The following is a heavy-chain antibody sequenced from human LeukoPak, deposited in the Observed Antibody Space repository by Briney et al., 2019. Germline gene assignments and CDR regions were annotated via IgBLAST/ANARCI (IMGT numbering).Heavy chain of an antibody. D-gene: IGHD3-10*01. Sequence: GGSLRLSCAASGFTFSSHWMHWVRQAPGKGLVWVSRINSDGSSTSYADSVKGRFTISRDNTKNTLYLQMNSLRVEDTAVYYCAREWSGFGELPDYWGQGTLVTVSS. J-gene: IGHJ4*02. CDR3: AREWSGFGELPDY. CDR2: INSDGSST. V-gene: IGHV3-74*01. CDR1: GFTFSSHW.